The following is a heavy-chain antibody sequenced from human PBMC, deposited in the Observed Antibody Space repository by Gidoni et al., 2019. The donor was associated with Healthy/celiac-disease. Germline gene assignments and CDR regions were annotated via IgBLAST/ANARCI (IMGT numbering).Heavy chain of an antibody. CDR1: GFTFSSYA. V-gene: IGHV3-30*01. CDR3: ARDGLAITMIVVVIPYYFDY. Sequence: QVQLVASGGGVVQPGRSLRLSCAASGFTFSSYAMHWVRQAPGKGLGWVAVISYDGSNKYYADSVKGRFTISRDNSKNTLYLQMNSLRAEDTAVYYCARDGLAITMIVVVIPYYFDYWGQGTLVTVSS. J-gene: IGHJ4*02. CDR2: ISYDGSNK. D-gene: IGHD3-22*01.